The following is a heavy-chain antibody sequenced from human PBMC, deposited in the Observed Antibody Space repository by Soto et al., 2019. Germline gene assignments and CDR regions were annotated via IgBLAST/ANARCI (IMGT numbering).Heavy chain of an antibody. CDR2: IYEAGTT. J-gene: IGHJ4*02. CDR1: GASISGTGFH. Sequence: QLRLQESGPGLVKPSETLSLTCAVSGASISGTGFHWGWIRQPPGQGLEWIGSIYEAGTTFYNSSLQGRVTISADTSKNHFSLQLDSVTAADTAVYYCARRGSGHTFDYWGQGTLVTVS. V-gene: IGHV4-39*02. CDR3: ARRGSGHTFDY. D-gene: IGHD3-10*01.